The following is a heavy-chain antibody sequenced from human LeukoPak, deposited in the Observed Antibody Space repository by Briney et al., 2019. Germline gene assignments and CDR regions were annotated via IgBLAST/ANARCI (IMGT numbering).Heavy chain of an antibody. CDR3: ARDCSGGSCHNWFDP. CDR1: GFTFSSYT. Sequence: PGGSLRLSCAASGFTFSSYTMNWVRQAPGKGLEWVSSISGSTMFIYYADSVKARFTISRDNAKNSLYLQMNSLRAEDTAVYYCARDCSGGSCHNWFDPWGQGTLVTVSS. CDR2: ISGSTMFI. D-gene: IGHD2-15*01. V-gene: IGHV3-21*01. J-gene: IGHJ5*02.